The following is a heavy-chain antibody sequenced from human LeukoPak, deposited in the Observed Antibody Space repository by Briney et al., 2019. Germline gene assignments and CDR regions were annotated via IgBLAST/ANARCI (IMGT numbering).Heavy chain of an antibody. D-gene: IGHD6-13*01. CDR3: ARSGQQLAGLGYFDY. J-gene: IGHJ4*02. CDR1: GFAFSDYF. V-gene: IGHV3-11*03. CDR2: ISSSSSYI. Sequence: PGGSPRLSCAASGFAFSDYFMAWIRQAPGKGLEWVSYISSSSSYISYADSVEGRFTISRDNSKKSLDLQMNSLRVDDTAVYYCARSGQQLAGLGYFDYWGQGTLVTVSS.